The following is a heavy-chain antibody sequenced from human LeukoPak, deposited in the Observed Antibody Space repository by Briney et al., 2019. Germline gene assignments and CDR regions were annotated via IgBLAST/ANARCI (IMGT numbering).Heavy chain of an antibody. V-gene: IGHV3-23*01. J-gene: IGHJ6*02. CDR3: AKDVSTVYYYGMDV. Sequence: GGSLRPSCAASGFTFSSYAMSWVRQAPGKGLEWVSAISGSGGSTYYADSVKGRFTISRDNSKNTLYLQMNSLRAEDTAVYYCAKDVSTVYYYGMDVWGQGTTVTVSS. CDR2: ISGSGGST. CDR1: GFTFSSYA. D-gene: IGHD4-11*01.